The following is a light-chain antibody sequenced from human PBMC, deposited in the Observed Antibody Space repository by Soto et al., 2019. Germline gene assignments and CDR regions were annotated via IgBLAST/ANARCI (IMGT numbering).Light chain of an antibody. Sequence: DIQMTQSPSSLSASVGDRVTINCRASQNIKKFLNWYQQRPGKAPSALIHATSTLQNGVSSRFSGSGSDTDFTLTITSLQPEDFATYFCQQSYSSPLTCGGGTKVDIK. J-gene: IGKJ4*01. CDR2: ATS. CDR3: QQSYSSPLT. CDR1: QNIKKF. V-gene: IGKV1-39*01.